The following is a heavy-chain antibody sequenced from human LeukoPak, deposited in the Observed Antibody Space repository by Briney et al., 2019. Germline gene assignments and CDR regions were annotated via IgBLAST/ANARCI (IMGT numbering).Heavy chain of an antibody. D-gene: IGHD3/OR15-3a*01. CDR2: ITSDSGDT. J-gene: IGHJ3*01. Sequence: SLRLSCAASGFDFSSYTMNWVRQAPGQGLEWVASITSDSGDTNFADSLKARLTISRDNAKNSLYLQISSLRIEDTAVYYCARPQSVDWLFDAFDLWGQGTSVTVSS. CDR1: GFDFSSYT. V-gene: IGHV3-21*01. CDR3: ARPQSVDWLFDAFDL.